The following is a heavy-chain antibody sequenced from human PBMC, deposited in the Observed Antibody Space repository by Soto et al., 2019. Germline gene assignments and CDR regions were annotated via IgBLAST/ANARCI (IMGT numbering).Heavy chain of an antibody. CDR3: ARPRSVGGVINGMDV. V-gene: IGHV5-10-1*01. Sequence: ESLKISCKGSGYSFTSYWISWVRQMPGKGLEWMGRIDPSDSYTNYSPSFQGHVTISADKSISTAYLQWSSLKASDTAMYYCARPRSVGGVINGMDVGGKGTRVTASS. D-gene: IGHD3-10*01. CDR1: GYSFTSYW. J-gene: IGHJ6*04. CDR2: IDPSDSYT.